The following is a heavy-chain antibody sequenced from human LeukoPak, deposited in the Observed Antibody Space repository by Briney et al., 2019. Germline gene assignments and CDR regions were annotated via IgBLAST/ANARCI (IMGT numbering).Heavy chain of an antibody. CDR2: INHSGST. J-gene: IGHJ6*03. CDR1: GGSFSGYY. Sequence: SETLSLTCAVYGGSFSGYYWSWIRQPPGKGLEWIGEINHSGSTNYNPSLKSRVTISLDTSKNQFSLKLSSVTAADTAVYYCARGRRIVVVLGATRTHRDYYMDVWGKGTTVTVSS. D-gene: IGHD2-15*01. CDR3: ARGRRIVVVLGATRTHRDYYMDV. V-gene: IGHV4-34*01.